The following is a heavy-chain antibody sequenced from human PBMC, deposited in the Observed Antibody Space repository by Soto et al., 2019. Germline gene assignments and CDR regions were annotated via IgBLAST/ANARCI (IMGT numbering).Heavy chain of an antibody. J-gene: IGHJ4*02. CDR2: ISSSSSYI. D-gene: IGHD1-1*01. V-gene: IGHV3-21*01. Sequence: EVQLVESGGGLVKPGGSLRLSCAASGFTFSSYSMNWVRQAPGKGLEWVSSISSSSSYIYYADSVKGRFTISRDNAKNSLYLQMSSLRAEDTAGYYCARGTGGTNGYWGQGTLVTVSS. CDR3: ARGTGGTNGY. CDR1: GFTFSSYS.